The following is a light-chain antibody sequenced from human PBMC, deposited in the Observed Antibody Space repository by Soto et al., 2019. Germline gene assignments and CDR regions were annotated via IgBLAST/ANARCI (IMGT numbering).Light chain of an antibody. CDR2: DVS. Sequence: QMTQTPSTLSASVGDRVTITCRASQSVSPWLAWYQQTPGKAPKLLIYDVSNLQFGIPSRFSGSGSETEFTLTISGLQPDDFATYYCQQYSNFSPTFGQGTKLDI. CDR1: QSVSPW. J-gene: IGKJ2*01. V-gene: IGKV1-5*01. CDR3: QQYSNFSPT.